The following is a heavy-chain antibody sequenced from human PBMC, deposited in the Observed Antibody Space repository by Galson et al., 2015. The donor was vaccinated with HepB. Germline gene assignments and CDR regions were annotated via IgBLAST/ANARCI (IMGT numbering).Heavy chain of an antibody. D-gene: IGHD2-8*01. CDR2: IIPIFGTA. CDR1: GGTFSSYS. Sequence: SVKVSCKASGGTFSSYSISWVRQAPGQGLEWMGGIIPIFGTANYAQKFQGRVTITADKSTSTAYMELSSLRSEDTAVYYCARDSVLPDFYYFYYGMDVWGQRTTVTVSS. J-gene: IGHJ6*02. V-gene: IGHV1-69*06. CDR3: ARDSVLPDFYYFYYGMDV.